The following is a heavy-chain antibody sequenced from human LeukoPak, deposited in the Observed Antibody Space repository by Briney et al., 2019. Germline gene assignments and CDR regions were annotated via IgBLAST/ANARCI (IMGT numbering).Heavy chain of an antibody. V-gene: IGHV3-23*01. CDR3: AKVPLWFGDHLQPPSY. CDR1: GFTFSGYA. CDR2: LSGSGGST. Sequence: TGGSLSLSCTASGFTFSGYAMSWVRQAPGKGLDWVSGLSGSGGSTYYADSVKGRFTISRDNSKTTLYLQMNSLRAEDTAVYYCAKVPLWFGDHLQPPSYWGQGTLVTVYS. D-gene: IGHD3-10*01. J-gene: IGHJ4*02.